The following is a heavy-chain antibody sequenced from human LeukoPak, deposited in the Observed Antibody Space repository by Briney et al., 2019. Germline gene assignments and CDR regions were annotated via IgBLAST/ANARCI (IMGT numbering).Heavy chain of an antibody. D-gene: IGHD6-13*01. Sequence: GGSLRLSCAASGFTFSDYNMNWVRQAPGKGLEWVSAISGSTTYIYYADSVKGRFTISRDNAKNTLYLQMNNLRTDDTAVYYRPSHHMYTGTWQFQGWGQVTLVTVSS. V-gene: IGHV3-21*01. CDR3: PSHHMYTGTWQFQG. J-gene: IGHJ4*01. CDR1: GFTFSDYN. CDR2: ISGSTTYI.